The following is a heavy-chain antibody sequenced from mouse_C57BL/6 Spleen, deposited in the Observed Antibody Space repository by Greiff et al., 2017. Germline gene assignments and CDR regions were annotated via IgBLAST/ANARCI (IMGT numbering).Heavy chain of an antibody. CDR2: INPSNGGT. V-gene: IGHV1-53*01. J-gene: IGHJ1*03. CDR1: GYTFTSYW. Sequence: QVQLQQPGTELVKPGASVKLSCKASGYTFTSYWMHWVKQRPGQGLEWIGNINPSNGGTNYNEKFKSKATLTVDKSSSTAYMQLSSLTSEDSAVXYCARKGFYYGSSYGYFDVWGTGTTVTVSS. D-gene: IGHD1-1*01. CDR3: ARKGFYYGSSYGYFDV.